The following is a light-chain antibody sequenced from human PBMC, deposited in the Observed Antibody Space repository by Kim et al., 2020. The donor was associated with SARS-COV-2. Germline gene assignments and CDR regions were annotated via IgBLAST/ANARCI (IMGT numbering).Light chain of an antibody. CDR2: DVS. J-gene: IGLJ3*02. CDR3: NSYTSSTTWV. Sequence: GQSITISCTGTSSDVGTYNYVSWYQQHPGKAPKLMIYDVSKRPSGVSNRFSGSKSGNTASLTISGLQAEDEADYFCNSYTSSTTWVFGGGTQLTVL. CDR1: SSDVGTYNY. V-gene: IGLV2-14*04.